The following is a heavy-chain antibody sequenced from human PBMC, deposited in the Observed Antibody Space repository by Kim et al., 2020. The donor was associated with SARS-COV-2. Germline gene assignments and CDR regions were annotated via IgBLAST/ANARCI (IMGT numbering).Heavy chain of an antibody. D-gene: IGHD5-12*01. CDR2: TYYRSKWYN. CDR3: AREAGGYSGYDYAFDI. V-gene: IGHV6-1*01. Sequence: SQTLSLTCAISGDSVSRNSAAWNWIRQSPSRCLEWLGRTYYRSKWYNDYAGSVKSRITINPDTSKNQFSLRLNSVTPEDTAVYYCAREAGGYSGYDYAFDIWGQGTMVTVSS. CDR1: GDSVSRNSAA. J-gene: IGHJ3*02.